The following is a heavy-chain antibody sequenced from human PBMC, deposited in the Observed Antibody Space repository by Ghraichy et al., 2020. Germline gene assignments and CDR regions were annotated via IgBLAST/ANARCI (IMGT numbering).Heavy chain of an antibody. J-gene: IGHJ4*02. CDR1: GFTFSSYG. V-gene: IGHV3-30*18. CDR3: AKVGRSSGWGIDY. Sequence: GESLNISCAASGFTFSSYGMHWVRQAPGKGLEWVAVISYDGSNKYYADSVKGRFTISRDNSKNTLYLQMNSLRAEDTAVYYCAKVGRSSGWGIDYWGQGTLVTVSS. D-gene: IGHD6-19*01. CDR2: ISYDGSNK.